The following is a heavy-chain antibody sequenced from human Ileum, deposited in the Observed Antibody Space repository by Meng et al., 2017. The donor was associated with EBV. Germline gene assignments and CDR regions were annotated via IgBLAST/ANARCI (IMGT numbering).Heavy chain of an antibody. CDR3: VFFTMIRGVIIYS. CDR2: INGDGTHR. J-gene: IGHJ4*02. CDR1: QFPFSSIYG. D-gene: IGHD3-10*01. Sequence: GQLVESVGCFVQPAWFLKLSRKAPQFPFSSIYGMNWFRQAPGDWLVLVSHINGDGTHRIYAASVRGRFTISRDDAKNTLFLQLNSLRAEDTAVYYCVFFTMIRGVIIYSWGQGILVTVSS. V-gene: IGHV3-74*01.